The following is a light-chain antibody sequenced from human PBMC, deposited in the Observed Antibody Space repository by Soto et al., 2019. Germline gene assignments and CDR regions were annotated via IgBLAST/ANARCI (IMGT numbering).Light chain of an antibody. CDR1: QTIRTS. CDR2: AAS. CDR3: QQTYATPPT. Sequence: DIPMTQSPSSLSASVGDRVILTCRASQTIRTSLNWYQQKPGKAPKLLIYAASTLHSGVPSRFSGSGSGKDFTLSISNLQPEDFATYFCQQTYATPPTFGQGTKVEI. V-gene: IGKV1-39*01. J-gene: IGKJ1*01.